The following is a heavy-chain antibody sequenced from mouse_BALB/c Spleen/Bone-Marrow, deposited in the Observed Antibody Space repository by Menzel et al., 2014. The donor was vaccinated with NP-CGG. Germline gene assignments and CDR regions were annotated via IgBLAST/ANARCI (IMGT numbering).Heavy chain of an antibody. CDR3: ARHEGSYGSSYFDY. CDR1: GYTFTEYI. CDR2: FYPGSGSI. J-gene: IGHJ2*01. D-gene: IGHD1-1*01. V-gene: IGHV1-62-2*01. Sequence: VKLMESGAGLVKPGASVKLSCKASGYTFTEYIIHWVKQRSGQGLEWIGWFYPGSGSIKYNEKFKDKATLTADKSSSSVYMELSRLTSEDSAVYFCARHEGSYGSSYFDYWGQGTTLTVSS.